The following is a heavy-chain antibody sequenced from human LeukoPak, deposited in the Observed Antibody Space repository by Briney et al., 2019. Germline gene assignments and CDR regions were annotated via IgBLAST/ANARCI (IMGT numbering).Heavy chain of an antibody. J-gene: IGHJ5*02. CDR2: IYYSGST. D-gene: IGHD3-3*01. CDR1: DYSISSAYY. Sequence: SETLSLTCTVSDYSISSAYYWGWIRQPPGKGLDWIGSIYYSGSTYYNPSLKSRVTISVDTSKNQFSLKLSSVTAADTAVYYCARGLTGFLEWLLYRRWFDPWGQGTLVTVSS. V-gene: IGHV4-38-2*02. CDR3: ARGLTGFLEWLLYRRWFDP.